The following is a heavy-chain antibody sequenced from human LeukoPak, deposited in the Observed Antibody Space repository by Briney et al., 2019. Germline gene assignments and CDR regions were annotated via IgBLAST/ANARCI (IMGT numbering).Heavy chain of an antibody. D-gene: IGHD1-26*01. CDR2: ISHSGST. V-gene: IGHV4-34*01. CDR1: GGSFSGYY. J-gene: IGHJ4*02. CDR3: ARLRWELLAYYFDY. Sequence: PSETLSLTCAVYGGSFSGYYWSWIRQPPGKGLEWIGEISHSGSTNYNPSLKSRVTISVDTSKNQFSLKLCSVTAADTAVYYCARLRWELLAYYFDYWGQGTLVTVSS.